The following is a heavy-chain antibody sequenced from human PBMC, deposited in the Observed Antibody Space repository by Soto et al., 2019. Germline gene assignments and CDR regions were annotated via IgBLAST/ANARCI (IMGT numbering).Heavy chain of an antibody. J-gene: IGHJ6*02. D-gene: IGHD1-26*01. CDR1: GGSISSGGYY. Sequence: LSLTCTVSGGSISSGGYYWSWIRQHPGKGLEWIGYIYYSGSTYYNPSLKSRVTISVDTSKNQFSLKLSSVTAADTAVYYCARETGAPPYYYYGMDVWGQGTTVTVSS. CDR3: ARETGAPPYYYYGMDV. V-gene: IGHV4-31*03. CDR2: IYYSGST.